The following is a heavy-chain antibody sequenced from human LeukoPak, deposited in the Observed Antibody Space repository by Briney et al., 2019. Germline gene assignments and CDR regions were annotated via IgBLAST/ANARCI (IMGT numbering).Heavy chain of an antibody. D-gene: IGHD4-23*01. V-gene: IGHV3-48*02. CDR2: ISSSTNTI. Sequence: GRSLRLSCAASGFTFSSYSMNWVRQAPGKGLEWVSYISSSTNTIYYADSVKGRFTISRDNAKNSLFLQMNSLRDEDTAVYYCARGGYGANDDAFDIWGQGTMVTVSS. J-gene: IGHJ3*02. CDR1: GFTFSSYS. CDR3: ARGGYGANDDAFDI.